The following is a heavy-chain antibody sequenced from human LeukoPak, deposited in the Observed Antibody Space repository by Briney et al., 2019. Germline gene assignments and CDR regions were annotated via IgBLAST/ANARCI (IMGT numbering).Heavy chain of an antibody. CDR3: ARDQAVVGQWVIDY. Sequence: SETLSLTCTVSGGSISSSSYYWGWIRQPPGKGLEWIGSIYYSGSTYYNPSLKSRVTISVDTSKNQFSLKLSSVTAADTAVYYCARDQAVVGQWVIDYWGQGTLVTVSS. D-gene: IGHD2-15*01. V-gene: IGHV4-39*07. J-gene: IGHJ4*02. CDR1: GGSISSSSYY. CDR2: IYYSGST.